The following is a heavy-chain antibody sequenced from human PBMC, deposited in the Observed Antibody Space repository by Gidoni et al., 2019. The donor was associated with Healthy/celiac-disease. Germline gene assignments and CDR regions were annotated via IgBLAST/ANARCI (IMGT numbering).Heavy chain of an antibody. CDR2: ISSNGGST. V-gene: IGHV3-64D*06. Sequence: EVQLVESGGGLVQPGGSLRLSCSASGFTFSSYAMHWVRQAPGKGLEYVSAISSNGGSTYYADSVKGRFTISRDNSKNTLYLQMSSLRAEDTAVYYCVRLAYPLRSSSGDYYFDYWGQGTLVTVSS. CDR3: VRLAYPLRSSSGDYYFDY. D-gene: IGHD6-6*01. J-gene: IGHJ4*02. CDR1: GFTFSSYA.